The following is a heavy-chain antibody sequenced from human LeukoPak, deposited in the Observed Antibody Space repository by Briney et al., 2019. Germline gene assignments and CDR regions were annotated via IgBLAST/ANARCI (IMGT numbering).Heavy chain of an antibody. J-gene: IGHJ5*02. CDR3: ARSGYCSGGSCPHNWFDP. CDR1: GFTFSSYE. CDR2: INWNGGST. V-gene: IGHV3-20*04. Sequence: GGSLRLSCAASGFTFSSYEMNWVRQAPGKGLEWVSGINWNGGSTGYADSVKGRFTISRDNAKNSLYLQMNSLRAEDTALYYCARSGYCSGGSCPHNWFDPWGQGTLVTVSS. D-gene: IGHD2-15*01.